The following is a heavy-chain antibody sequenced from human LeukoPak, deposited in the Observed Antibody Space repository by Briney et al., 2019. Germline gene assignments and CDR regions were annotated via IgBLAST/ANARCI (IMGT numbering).Heavy chain of an antibody. CDR2: INPNSGGT. CDR3: ATISNLFYDSSGFSDVDY. Sequence: ASVKVSCKASGYTFIGHYMHWVRQAPGQGLEWMGRINPNSGGTNYAQKFQGRVTMTRDTSISTAFMELSRLRSDDTAVYFCATISNLFYDSSGFSDVDYWGQGTLVTVSS. J-gene: IGHJ4*02. CDR1: GYTFIGHY. V-gene: IGHV1-2*06. D-gene: IGHD3-22*01.